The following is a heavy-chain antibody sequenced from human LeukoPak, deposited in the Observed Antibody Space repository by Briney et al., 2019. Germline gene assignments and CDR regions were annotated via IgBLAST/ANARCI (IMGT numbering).Heavy chain of an antibody. J-gene: IGHJ3*02. CDR1: GGSIGGNTFY. V-gene: IGHV4-39*01. CDR3: ARLTALAGHRGAFDI. Sequence: MSSETLSLTCNVSGGSIGGNTFYWDWIRQPPGKGLEWIATIYYNGNTFYNPSLKSRVAISIDMSKSQFSLHLSSVTAADTAIYYCARLTALAGHRGAFDIWGPGTMVTVSS. CDR2: IYYNGNT. D-gene: IGHD6-19*01.